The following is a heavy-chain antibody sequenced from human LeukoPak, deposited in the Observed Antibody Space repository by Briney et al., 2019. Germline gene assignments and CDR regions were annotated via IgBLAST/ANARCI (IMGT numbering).Heavy chain of an antibody. CDR1: GYTFTSYG. Sequence: ASVKVSCKASGYTFTSYGISWVRQAPGQGLEWMGWMNPNSGNTGYAQKFQDRVTMTRNTSISTAYMELSSLRSEDTAVYYCARGPNYYDSSGSHWGQGTLVTVSS. CDR3: ARGPNYYDSSGSH. CDR2: MNPNSGNT. J-gene: IGHJ4*02. V-gene: IGHV1-8*02. D-gene: IGHD3-22*01.